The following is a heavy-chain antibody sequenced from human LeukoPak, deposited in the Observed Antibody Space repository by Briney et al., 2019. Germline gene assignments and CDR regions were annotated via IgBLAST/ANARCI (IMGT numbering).Heavy chain of an antibody. V-gene: IGHV3-30*01. CDR3: ARDLSFSPDH. J-gene: IGHJ4*02. Sequence: DPGGSLRLSCAASGFTFSSYAMHWVRQAPGKGLEWVAVISYDGSNKYYADSVKGRFTISRDNSKNTLYLQMNSLRAEDTAVYYCARDLSFSPDHWGQGTLVTVSS. CDR2: ISYDGSNK. CDR1: GFTFSSYA.